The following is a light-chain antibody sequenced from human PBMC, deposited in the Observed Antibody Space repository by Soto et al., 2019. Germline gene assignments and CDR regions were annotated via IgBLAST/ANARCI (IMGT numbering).Light chain of an antibody. CDR3: QQANSFPRT. V-gene: IGKV1-12*01. J-gene: IGKJ4*01. CDR2: SAS. CDR1: QGFSTW. Sequence: DIQMTQSPSSVSASVGDRVTITCRASQGFSTWLAWYRRKPGRAPELLIYSASILHSGVPSRFSGSGSGTDFTLTISSLQPEDFATYYCQQANSFPRTFGGGTEVEMK.